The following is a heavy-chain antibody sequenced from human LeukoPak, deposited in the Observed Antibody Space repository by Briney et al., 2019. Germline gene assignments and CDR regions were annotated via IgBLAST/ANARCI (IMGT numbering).Heavy chain of an antibody. V-gene: IGHV2-5*01. Sequence: SGPTLVKPTQTLTLTCTFSGFSLSTSGVGVGWIRQPPGKALEWLALTYWNDDNRYSPSLRTRLTITKDTSKNQVVLTMTNMDPVDTATYYCAHYGDYRFMYYFDYWGQGTLVTVSS. CDR1: GFSLSTSGVG. D-gene: IGHD4-17*01. CDR3: AHYGDYRFMYYFDY. CDR2: TYWNDDN. J-gene: IGHJ4*02.